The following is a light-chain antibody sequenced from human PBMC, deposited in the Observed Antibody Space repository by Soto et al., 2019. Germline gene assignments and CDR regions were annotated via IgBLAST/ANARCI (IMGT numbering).Light chain of an antibody. J-gene: IGKJ1*01. CDR2: EAS. Sequence: DIQMTQSPSALSASVGDRVTITCRASQNINKWLAWYQQKPGKAPKLLIYEASTLEGGVPSSFSGSGSGTEFTLTISSLQPDDFATYWCQQYKSYSTFGQGTKMDIK. CDR3: QQYKSYST. V-gene: IGKV1-5*03. CDR1: QNINKW.